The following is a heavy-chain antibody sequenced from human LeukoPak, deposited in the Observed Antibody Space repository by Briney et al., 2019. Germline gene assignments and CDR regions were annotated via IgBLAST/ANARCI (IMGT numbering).Heavy chain of an antibody. CDR3: VKHSAPVLAAARFDY. CDR1: GFTFSIYG. V-gene: IGHV3-23*01. CDR2: ISGSGTNT. Sequence: GGSLRLSCAASGFTFSIYGMSWVRQAPGKGLEWVSVISGSGTNTYYADSVKGRFTISRDNSKNTLYLQMNSLRAEDTALYYCVKHSAPVLAAARFDYWGQGNLVTVSS. D-gene: IGHD2-2*01. J-gene: IGHJ4*02.